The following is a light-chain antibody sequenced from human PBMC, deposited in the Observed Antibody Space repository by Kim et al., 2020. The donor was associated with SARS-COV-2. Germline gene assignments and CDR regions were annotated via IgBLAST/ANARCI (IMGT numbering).Light chain of an antibody. V-gene: IGLV3-19*01. Sequence: SSELTQDPAVSVALGQTVSITCQGDSLRSYYASWYQQKPGQAPVLVIYGKNNRPSGIPDRFSGSSSGNTASLTITGAQAEDEADYYCNSRDSSGKHVVFGGGTQLTVL. CDR2: GKN. CDR1: SLRSYY. CDR3: NSRDSSGKHVV. J-gene: IGLJ2*01.